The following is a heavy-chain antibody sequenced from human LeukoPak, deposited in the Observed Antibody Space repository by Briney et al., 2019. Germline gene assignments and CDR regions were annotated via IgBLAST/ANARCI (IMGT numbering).Heavy chain of an antibody. J-gene: IGHJ4*02. Sequence: PGGSLRLSCAASGFIFSNYGMHWVRQAPGKGLEWVAVISHDGSNKYYADSVKGRFTISRDNSKNTLYLQMNSLRAEDTAVYYCARGAMRLGAPVFDYWGQGTLVTVSS. CDR2: ISHDGSNK. CDR3: ARGAMRLGAPVFDY. V-gene: IGHV3-30*03. D-gene: IGHD1-26*01. CDR1: GFIFSNYG.